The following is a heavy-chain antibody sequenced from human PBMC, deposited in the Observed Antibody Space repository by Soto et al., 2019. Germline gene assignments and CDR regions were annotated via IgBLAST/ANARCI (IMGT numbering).Heavy chain of an antibody. CDR3: AREEAAGYYYCGTDD. V-gene: IGHV3-30-3*01. Sequence: GGSLRLSCAASGVTFRSYAKHWVRQAPGKGLEWVAVISYDGSNKYYADSVKGRFTISRDNSKNTLYLQMNSLRAEDTAVYYCAREEAAGYYYCGTDDWSQATTVTVSS. D-gene: IGHD6-13*01. CDR2: ISYDGSNK. CDR1: GVTFRSYA. J-gene: IGHJ6*02.